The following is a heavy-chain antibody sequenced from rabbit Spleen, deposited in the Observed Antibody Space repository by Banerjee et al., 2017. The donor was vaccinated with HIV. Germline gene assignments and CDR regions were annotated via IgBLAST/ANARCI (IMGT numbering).Heavy chain of an antibody. CDR1: GFTLSSSYW. D-gene: IGHD4-1*01. Sequence: LEESGGGLVQPEGSLALTCKASGFTLSSSYWICWVRQAPGKGLEWIACIYGGDSGSTYYASWAKGRFTFSKTSSTTVTLQMTSLTAADTATYFCARVSETSGWGEDLWGPGTLVTVS. CDR3: ARVSETSGWGEDL. V-gene: IGHV1S45*01. J-gene: IGHJ4*01. CDR2: IYGGDSGST.